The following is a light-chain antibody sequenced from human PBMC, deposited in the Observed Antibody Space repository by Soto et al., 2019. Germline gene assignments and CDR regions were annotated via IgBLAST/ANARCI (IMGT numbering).Light chain of an antibody. CDR1: QSVSSSY. J-gene: IGKJ1*01. CDR3: QQCGSSST. V-gene: IGKV3-20*01. CDR2: GAS. Sequence: EIVLTQSPGTLSLSPGERATLSCRASQSVSSSYLGWYQQKPGQAPRLLIYGASSRATGIPDRFRGSGSGTDFTLTISRLEPEDFAVYYCQQCGSSSTFGQGTKVDIK.